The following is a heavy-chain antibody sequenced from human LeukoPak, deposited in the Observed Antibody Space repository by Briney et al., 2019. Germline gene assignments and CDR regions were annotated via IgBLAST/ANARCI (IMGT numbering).Heavy chain of an antibody. Sequence: PGGSLRLSCAASGFTFSSYAMHWVRQAPGRGLECVAAISHDESNKYYADSVKGRFTVSRDKSKNTLYLQMNSLRAEDTAVYYCARGSGSYWAPDYWGQGTLVTVSS. D-gene: IGHD1-26*01. CDR2: ISHDESNK. J-gene: IGHJ4*02. CDR3: ARGSGSYWAPDY. V-gene: IGHV3-30-3*01. CDR1: GFTFSSYA.